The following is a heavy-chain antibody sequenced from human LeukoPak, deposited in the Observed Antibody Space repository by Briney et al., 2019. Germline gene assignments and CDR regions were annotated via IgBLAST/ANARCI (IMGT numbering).Heavy chain of an antibody. CDR3: ARESTTYYDDSSAYYTPYYFDY. CDR1: GGSISSYS. V-gene: IGHV4-59*01. CDR2: IYYSAST. D-gene: IGHD3-22*01. J-gene: IGHJ4*02. Sequence: SETLSLTCTVSGGSISSYSWSWIRQPPGKGLEWNGQIYYSASTNYNPSLKSRVTMSLDTSKNHFSLKLSPVTAADTAVYYCARESTTYYDDSSAYYTPYYFDYWGQGTLVTVSS.